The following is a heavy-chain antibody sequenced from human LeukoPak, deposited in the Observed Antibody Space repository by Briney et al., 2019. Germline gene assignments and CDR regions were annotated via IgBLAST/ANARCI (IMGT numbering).Heavy chain of an antibody. CDR2: ISYDESIK. CDR1: GFTFSSYG. CDR3: ARGQSRYFDWYLGFFDY. Sequence: GGSLRLSCTASGFTFSSYGMHWVRQAPGEGLEWVAVISYDESIKYYADPVKGRFTVSRDNSKNTLYLQMNSLRAEDTAVFYRARGQSRYFDWYLGFFDYWGQGTLVTVSS. J-gene: IGHJ4*02. V-gene: IGHV3-30*03. D-gene: IGHD3-9*01.